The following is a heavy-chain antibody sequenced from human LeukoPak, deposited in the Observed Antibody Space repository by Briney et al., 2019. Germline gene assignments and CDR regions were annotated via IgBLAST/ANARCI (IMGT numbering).Heavy chain of an antibody. Sequence: SSETLSLTCAVYGGSFSGYYWSWIRQPPGKGLEWIGEINHSVSTNYNPSLKSRVTISVDTSKNQFSLKLSSVTAADTAVYYCARADRNRIVVVVAARRPFDYWGQGTLVTVSS. D-gene: IGHD2-15*01. CDR2: INHSVST. V-gene: IGHV4-34*01. CDR3: ARADRNRIVVVVAARRPFDY. CDR1: GGSFSGYY. J-gene: IGHJ4*02.